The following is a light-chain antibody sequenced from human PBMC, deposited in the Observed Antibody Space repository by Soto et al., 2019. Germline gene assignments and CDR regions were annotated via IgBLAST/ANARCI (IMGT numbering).Light chain of an antibody. V-gene: IGLV1-47*01. CDR2: RNN. Sequence: QSVLTQPPSASGTPGQRVTLSCSGSSSNIGINYVYWYQQLPGTAPKLLIYRNNQRPSGVPDRFSGSKSGTSASLAISGLQSEDEADYYCAAWDDSLSGYVFGTGTKLTVL. CDR1: SSNIGINY. CDR3: AAWDDSLSGYV. J-gene: IGLJ1*01.